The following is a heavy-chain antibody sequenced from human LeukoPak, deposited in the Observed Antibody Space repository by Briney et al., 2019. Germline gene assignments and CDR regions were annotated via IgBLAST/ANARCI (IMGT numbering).Heavy chain of an antibody. J-gene: IGHJ6*03. CDR3: ARAGGYCSTTSCPFNYFYDYMDV. V-gene: IGHV4-59*01. CDR1: GGSISSYY. Sequence: SETLSLTCTVSGGSISSYYGSWIRQPPGKGLEWIGYIYYSGSTNYNPSLKSRVTISVDTSKNQFSLKLSSVTAADTAVYYCARAGGYCSTTSCPFNYFYDYMDVWGKGTTVTVSS. D-gene: IGHD2-2*01. CDR2: IYYSGST.